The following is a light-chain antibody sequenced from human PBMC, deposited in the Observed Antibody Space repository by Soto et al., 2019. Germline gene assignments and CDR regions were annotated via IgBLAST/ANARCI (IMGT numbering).Light chain of an antibody. V-gene: IGKV1-33*01. Sequence: DIQMTQSPSSLSASVGDRVTITCQASQAISIYLNWYQQKPGKAPKLLIYDASNLETGVPSRFSGGGFGTDFTFTIGSXQPEDFATYFCQQYDSYPLTFGGGTKVDIK. CDR2: DAS. CDR1: QAISIY. CDR3: QQYDSYPLT. J-gene: IGKJ4*01.